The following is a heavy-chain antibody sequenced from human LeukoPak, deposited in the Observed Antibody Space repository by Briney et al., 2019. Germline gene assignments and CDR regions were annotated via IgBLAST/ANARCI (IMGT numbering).Heavy chain of an antibody. Sequence: GGSLRLSCAASGFTFSSHWMSWVRQAPGKGLEWVANIKQDGSEKYYVDSVKGRFTISRDNAKNSLYLQMNSLKPGDTAVYYCARDLRYYSLDYWGQGTLVTVSS. V-gene: IGHV3-7*01. CDR1: GFTFSSHW. D-gene: IGHD3-10*01. J-gene: IGHJ4*02. CDR2: IKQDGSEK. CDR3: ARDLRYYSLDY.